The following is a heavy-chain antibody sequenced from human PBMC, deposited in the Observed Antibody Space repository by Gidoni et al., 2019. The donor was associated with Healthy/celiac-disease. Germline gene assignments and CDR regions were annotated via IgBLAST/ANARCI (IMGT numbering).Heavy chain of an antibody. Sequence: EVQLVESGGGLVQPGGSLRLSCAASGCTFSSYGMNWVRQAPGKGLVWVSRINSDGRSTSYADSVKGRFTISRDNAKNTLYLQMNSLRAEDTAVYYCARDRDYDFWSGYYIRGSGKNWFDPWGQGTLVTVSS. J-gene: IGHJ5*02. CDR1: GCTFSSYG. V-gene: IGHV3-74*01. D-gene: IGHD3-3*01. CDR3: ARDRDYDFWSGYYIRGSGKNWFDP. CDR2: INSDGRST.